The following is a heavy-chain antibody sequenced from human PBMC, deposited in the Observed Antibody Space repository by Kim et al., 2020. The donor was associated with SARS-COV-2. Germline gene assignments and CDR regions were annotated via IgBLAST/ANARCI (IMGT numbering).Heavy chain of an antibody. J-gene: IGHJ4*02. CDR2: ISSSGSTI. CDR1: GFTFSDYY. CDR3: ARSAPTGAYCGGDCYSTY. Sequence: GGSLRLSCAASGFTFSDYYMSWIRQAPGKGLEWVSYISSSGSTIYYADSVKGRFTISRDNAKNSLYLQMNSLRAEDTAVYYCARSAPTGAYCGGDCYSTYWGQGTLVTVSS. D-gene: IGHD2-21*02. V-gene: IGHV3-11*01.